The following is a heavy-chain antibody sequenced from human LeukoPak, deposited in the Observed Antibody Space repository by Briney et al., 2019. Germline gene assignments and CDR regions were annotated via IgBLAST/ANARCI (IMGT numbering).Heavy chain of an antibody. CDR3: ASFRPTLRLGELSNNDY. CDR2: ISYDGSNK. CDR1: GFTFSSYA. V-gene: IGHV3-30-3*01. Sequence: PGGSLRLSCAASGFTFSSYAMHWVRQAPGKGLEWVAVISYDGSNKYYADSVRGRFTISRDNSKNTLYLQMNSLRAEDTAVYYCASFRPTLRLGELSNNDYWGQGTLVTVSS. D-gene: IGHD3-16*02. J-gene: IGHJ4*02.